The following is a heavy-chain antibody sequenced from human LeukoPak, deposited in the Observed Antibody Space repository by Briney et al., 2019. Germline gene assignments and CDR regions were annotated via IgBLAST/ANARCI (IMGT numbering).Heavy chain of an antibody. V-gene: IGHV3-7*01. Sequence: GGSLRLSCAASGFTLSSYWMSWVRQAPGKGLEWVANIKQDGSEKYYVDSVKGRFTISRDNAKNSLYLQMNGLRAEDTAVYYCARLGIWGQGTMVTVSS. CDR3: ARLGI. CDR1: GFTLSSYW. CDR2: IKQDGSEK. J-gene: IGHJ3*02.